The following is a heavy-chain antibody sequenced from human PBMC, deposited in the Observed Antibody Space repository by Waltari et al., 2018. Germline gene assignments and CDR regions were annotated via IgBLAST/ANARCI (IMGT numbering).Heavy chain of an antibody. CDR2: IYHSGST. J-gene: IGHJ4*02. CDR1: GYSISSGYY. Sequence: QVQLQESGPGLVKPSETLSLTCAVSGYSISSGYYWGWLRQPPGKGLEWIGSIYHSGSTYYNPSLKSRVTISVDTSKNQFSLKLSSVTAADTAVYYCARSNLAAMVVTPGYWGQGTLVTVSS. V-gene: IGHV4-38-2*01. CDR3: ARSNLAAMVVTPGY. D-gene: IGHD2-21*02.